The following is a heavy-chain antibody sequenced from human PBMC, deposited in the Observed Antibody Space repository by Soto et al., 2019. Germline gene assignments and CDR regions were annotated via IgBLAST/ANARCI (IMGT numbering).Heavy chain of an antibody. CDR1: GFTFSSYW. V-gene: IGHV3-7*01. CDR3: AGEGLRGASLDY. CDR2: IKQDGSEK. J-gene: IGHJ4*02. Sequence: EVQLVESGGGLVQPGGSLRLSCAASGFTFSSYWMSWVRQAPGKGLEWVANIKQDGSEKYYVDSVKGRFTISRDNAKNTLYLQMNSLRAEDTAVYYCAGEGLRGASLDYWGQGTLVTVSS. D-gene: IGHD3-16*01.